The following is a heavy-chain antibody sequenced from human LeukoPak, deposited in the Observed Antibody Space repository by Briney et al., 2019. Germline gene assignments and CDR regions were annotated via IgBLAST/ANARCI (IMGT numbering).Heavy chain of an antibody. V-gene: IGHV4-39*07. CDR1: GGSISSSSYY. D-gene: IGHD2-2*01. J-gene: IGHJ5*02. CDR3: ARGPIVVVPAAMWHYNWFDP. CDR2: INHSGST. Sequence: RTSETLSLTCTVSGGSISSSSYYWSWIRQPPGKGLEWIGEINHSGSTNYNPSLKSRVTISVDTSKNQFSLKLSSVTAADTAVYYCARGPIVVVPAAMWHYNWFDPWGQGTLVTVSS.